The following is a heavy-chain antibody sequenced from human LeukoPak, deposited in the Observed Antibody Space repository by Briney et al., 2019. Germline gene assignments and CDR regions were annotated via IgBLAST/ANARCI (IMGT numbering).Heavy chain of an antibody. J-gene: IGHJ5*02. CDR3: ASGRFSANWFDP. Sequence: ASVTVSCKASGYTFTSYYMHWVRQAPGQGLEWMGIINPSGGSTSYAQKFQGRVTMTRDMSTSTVYMELSSLRSEDTAVYYCASGRFSANWFDPWGQGTLVTVSS. V-gene: IGHV1-46*01. CDR1: GYTFTSYY. CDR2: INPSGGST. D-gene: IGHD3-16*01.